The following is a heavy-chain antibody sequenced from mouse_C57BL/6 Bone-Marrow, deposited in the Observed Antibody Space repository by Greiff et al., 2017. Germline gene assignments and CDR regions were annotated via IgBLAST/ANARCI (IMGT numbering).Heavy chain of an antibody. J-gene: IGHJ2*01. CDR1: GYTFTSYW. Sequence: QVQLKQPGAELVRPGTSVKLSCKASGYTFTSYWMHWVKQRPGQGLEWIGVIDPSDSYTNYNQKFKGKATLTVDTSSSTAYMQLSSLTSEDSAVYYCASPSQVYFDYWGQGTTLTVSS. CDR3: ASPSQVYFDY. CDR2: IDPSDSYT. V-gene: IGHV1-59*01.